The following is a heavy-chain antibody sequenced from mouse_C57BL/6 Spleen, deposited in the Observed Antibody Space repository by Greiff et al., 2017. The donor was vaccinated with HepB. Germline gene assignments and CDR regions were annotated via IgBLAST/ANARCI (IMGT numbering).Heavy chain of an antibody. Sequence: EVQLVESGGGLVQSGRSLRLSCATSGFTFSDFYMEWVRQAPGKGLEWIAASRNKANDYTTEYSVSVKGRFIVSRDTAQSILYLQMNALRAEDTAIYYCARDAGAMDYWGQGTSLTVSS. CDR2: SRNKANDYTT. CDR1: GFTFSDFY. V-gene: IGHV7-1*01. J-gene: IGHJ4*01. CDR3: ARDAGAMDY.